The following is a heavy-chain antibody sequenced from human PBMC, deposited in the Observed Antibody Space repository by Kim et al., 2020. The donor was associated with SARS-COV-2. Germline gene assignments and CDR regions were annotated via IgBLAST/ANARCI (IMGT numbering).Heavy chain of an antibody. CDR2: INAGNGNT. CDR1: GYTFTSYA. Sequence: ASVKVSCKASGYTFTSYAMHWVRQAPGQRLEWMGWINAGNGNTKYSQKFQGRVTITRDTSASTAYMELSSLRSEDTAVYYCARGYYGSGSYGYFDVWGRGTLVTVSS. V-gene: IGHV1-3*01. J-gene: IGHJ2*01. CDR3: ARGYYGSGSYGYFDV. D-gene: IGHD3-10*01.